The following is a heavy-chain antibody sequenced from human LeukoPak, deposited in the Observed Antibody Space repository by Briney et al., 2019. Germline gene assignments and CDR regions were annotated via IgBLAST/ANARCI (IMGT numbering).Heavy chain of an antibody. CDR1: GYTFTNYA. D-gene: IGHD3-22*01. Sequence: ASVKVSCKASGYTFTNYAMNWVRQAPGQGLEWMGWINTNTGNPTYAQAFTGRFVFSLDTSVNTAYLQISSLKAEDTAVYYCARWAYDSGGYSQYYFDYWGQGTPVTVSS. CDR3: ARWAYDSGGYSQYYFDY. V-gene: IGHV7-4-1*02. CDR2: INTNTGNP. J-gene: IGHJ4*02.